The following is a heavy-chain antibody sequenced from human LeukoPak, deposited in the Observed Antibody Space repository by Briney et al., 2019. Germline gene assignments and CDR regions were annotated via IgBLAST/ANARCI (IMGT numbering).Heavy chain of an antibody. Sequence: PGGSLRLSCAASGFTFSNYAMTWVRHAPGKGLEWVSSISSTVINTYNADFVKGRFTISRDNSKNTLYLQMNSLRADDTAIYYCAKGTVRFLEWSQRGYFDYWGQGILVTVSS. J-gene: IGHJ4*02. V-gene: IGHV3-23*01. D-gene: IGHD3-3*01. CDR2: ISSTVINT. CDR1: GFTFSNYA. CDR3: AKGTVRFLEWSQRGYFDY.